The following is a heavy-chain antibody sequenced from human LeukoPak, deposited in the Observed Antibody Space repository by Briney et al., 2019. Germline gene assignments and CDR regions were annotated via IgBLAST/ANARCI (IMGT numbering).Heavy chain of an antibody. CDR2: IYTSGST. Sequence: SETLSLTCTVSGGSISSYYWSWIRQPAGKGLEWIGRIYTSGSTNYNPSLKSRVTMSVDTSKNQFSLKLSSVTAADTAVYYCARETDSRGWYGAFYWGQGTLVTVSS. CDR1: GGSISSYY. V-gene: IGHV4-4*07. J-gene: IGHJ4*02. CDR3: ARETDSRGWYGAFY. D-gene: IGHD6-19*01.